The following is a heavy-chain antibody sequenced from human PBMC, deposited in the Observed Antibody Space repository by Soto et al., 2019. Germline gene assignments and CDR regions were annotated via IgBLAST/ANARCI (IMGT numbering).Heavy chain of an antibody. D-gene: IGHD3-22*01. J-gene: IGHJ4*02. CDR2: ISYDGSNK. CDR3: ARENYYDSSGYYPYYFDY. Sequence: PGGSLRLSCAASGFTFSSYAMHWVRQAPGKGLEWVAVISYDGSNKYYADSVKGRFTISRDNSKNTLYLQMNSLRAEDTTVYYCARENYYDSSGYYPYYFDYWGQGT. V-gene: IGHV3-30-3*01. CDR1: GFTFSSYA.